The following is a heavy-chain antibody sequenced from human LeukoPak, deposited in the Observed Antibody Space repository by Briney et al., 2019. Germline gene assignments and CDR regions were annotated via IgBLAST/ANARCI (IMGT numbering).Heavy chain of an antibody. CDR1: GGSVSSGTYY. CDR2: IYTSGST. J-gene: IGHJ6*03. CDR3: ARDSGVTYYYYMDV. Sequence: SETLSLTCTVSGGSVSSGTYYWNWIRQPAGKGLEWIARIYTSGSTNYNPSLKSRVTISVDTSKNQFSLKLSSVTAADTAVYYCARDSGVTYYYYMDVWGKGTTVTISS. V-gene: IGHV4-61*02. D-gene: IGHD4-23*01.